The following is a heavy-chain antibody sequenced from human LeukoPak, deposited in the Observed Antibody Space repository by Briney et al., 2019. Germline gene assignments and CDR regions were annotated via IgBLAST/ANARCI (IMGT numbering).Heavy chain of an antibody. CDR2: ISSSGSTI. CDR3: ARASSRAESYYYYYGMDV. D-gene: IGHD6-13*01. J-gene: IGHJ6*02. V-gene: IGHV3-48*04. CDR1: GFTFNTHG. Sequence: GGSLRLSCAASGFTFNTHGMHWVRQAPGKGLEWVSYISSSGSTIYYADSVKGRFTISRDNAKNSLYLQMNSLRAEDTAVYYCARASSRAESYYYYYGMDVWGQGTTVTVSS.